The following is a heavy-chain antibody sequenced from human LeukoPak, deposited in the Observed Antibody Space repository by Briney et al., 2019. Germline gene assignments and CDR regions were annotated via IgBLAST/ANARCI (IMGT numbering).Heavy chain of an antibody. J-gene: IGHJ4*02. CDR2: IYPGDSDT. V-gene: IGHV5-51*01. Sequence: GESLKISCKGSGYSFTSYWIGWVRQMPGKGLECMGTIYPGDSDTRYSPSFQGQVTISADKSISTAYLQWSSLKASDTAMYYCARHVRGGYNKYVTPFDYWGQGTLVTVSS. CDR3: ARHVRGGYNKYVTPFDY. D-gene: IGHD5-24*01. CDR1: GYSFTSYW.